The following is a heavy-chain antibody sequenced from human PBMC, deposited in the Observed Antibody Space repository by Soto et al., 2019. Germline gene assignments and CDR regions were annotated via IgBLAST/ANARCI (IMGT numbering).Heavy chain of an antibody. CDR1: GYTFTRSG. CDR3: AREGVAPYYYYGMDV. V-gene: IGHV1-18*01. D-gene: IGHD5-12*01. Sequence: GASVKVSCKASGYTFTRSGISWVRQAPGQGLEWMGWNSTYNGDTNYAQTFQGRVTMTTDTSTSTVYMELRSLRSDDTAVYYCAREGVAPYYYYGMDVWGQGTPVTVSS. J-gene: IGHJ6*02. CDR2: NSTYNGDT.